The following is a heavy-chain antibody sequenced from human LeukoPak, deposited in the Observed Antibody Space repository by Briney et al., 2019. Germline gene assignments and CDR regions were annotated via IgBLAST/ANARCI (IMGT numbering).Heavy chain of an antibody. CDR3: ARQGYYYDSSGYGLQNFDY. CDR2: MNPNSGNT. V-gene: IGHV1-8*01. D-gene: IGHD3-22*01. CDR1: GYTFTSYD. Sequence: GASVKVSCKASGYTFTSYDINWVRQATGQGLEWMGWMNPNSGNTGYAQKFQGRVTMTRNTSISTAYMELSSLRSEDTAVYYYARQGYYYDSSGYGLQNFDYWGQGTLVTVSS. J-gene: IGHJ4*02.